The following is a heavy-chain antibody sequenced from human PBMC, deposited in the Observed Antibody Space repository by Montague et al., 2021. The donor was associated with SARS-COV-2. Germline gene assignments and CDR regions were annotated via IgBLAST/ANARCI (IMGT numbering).Heavy chain of an antibody. CDR2: TYYRSEWYH. CDR1: GDSVGSKNAR. J-gene: IGHJ3*02. D-gene: IGHD2-15*01. V-gene: IGHV6-1*01. Sequence: CAISGDSVGSKNARWKWKRQTPSRDLEWQGRTYYRSEWYHDYAISLKSRITINPDTSKNQFSLQLSSVAPEDTAVFYCARTTTRMLYPENAFDIWGQGTMVTVSS. CDR3: ARTTTRMLYPENAFDI.